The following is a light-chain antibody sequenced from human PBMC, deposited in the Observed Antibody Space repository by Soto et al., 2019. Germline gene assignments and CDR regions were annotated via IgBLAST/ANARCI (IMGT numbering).Light chain of an antibody. CDR3: CSYAGSGTYV. J-gene: IGLJ1*01. CDR2: EGS. Sequence: QSALTQPASVSGSPGQSITISCTGTSSDVGSYNLVSWYQQHPGKAPKLMIYEGSKRPSGVSNRFSGSKSGNTASLTISGLQAVDEADYYCCSYAGSGTYVFGTGTKVTVL. V-gene: IGLV2-23*01. CDR1: SSDVGSYNL.